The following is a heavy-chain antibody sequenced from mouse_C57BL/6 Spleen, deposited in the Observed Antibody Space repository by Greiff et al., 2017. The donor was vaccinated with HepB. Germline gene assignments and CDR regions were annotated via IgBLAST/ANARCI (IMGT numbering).Heavy chain of an antibody. CDR3: ARDFYYYGSSYPYYAMDY. CDR1: GFNIKNTY. V-gene: IGHV14-3*01. D-gene: IGHD1-1*01. Sequence: VQLKQSVAELVRPGASVKLSCTASGFNIKNTYMHWVKQRPEQGLEWIGRIDPANGNTKYAPKFQGKATITADTSSNTAYLQLSSLTSEDTAIYYCARDFYYYGSSYPYYAMDYWGQGTSVTVSS. CDR2: IDPANGNT. J-gene: IGHJ4*01.